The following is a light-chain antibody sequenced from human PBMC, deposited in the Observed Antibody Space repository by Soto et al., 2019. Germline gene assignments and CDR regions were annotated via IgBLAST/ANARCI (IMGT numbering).Light chain of an antibody. Sequence: DIVMTQSPDSLVVSLGERATLNCKSSQSVLYSPNNKNYLAWYQQKPGQPPKLLISWASTRESGVPDRFSGSGSGTDFTLTISSLQAEDVAFYYCQQYYSTPLTFGGGTKVEIK. J-gene: IGKJ4*01. CDR3: QQYYSTPLT. CDR2: WAS. V-gene: IGKV4-1*01. CDR1: QSVLYSPNNKNY.